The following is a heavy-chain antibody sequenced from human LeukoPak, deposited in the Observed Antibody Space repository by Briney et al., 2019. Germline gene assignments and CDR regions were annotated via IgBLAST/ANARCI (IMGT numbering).Heavy chain of an antibody. CDR1: GVSFSGHY. CDR2: INHSGST. J-gene: IGHJ4*02. Sequence: SETLSLTCAVYGVSFSGHYWGWIRQSPGKGLEWIGEINHSGSTNYNPSLKSRVTISVDTSKNQFSLKLSSVTAADTAVYYCARAYSGQVAAAGTKYYFDYWGQGTLVTVSS. D-gene: IGHD6-13*01. CDR3: ARAYSGQVAAAGTKYYFDY. V-gene: IGHV4-34*01.